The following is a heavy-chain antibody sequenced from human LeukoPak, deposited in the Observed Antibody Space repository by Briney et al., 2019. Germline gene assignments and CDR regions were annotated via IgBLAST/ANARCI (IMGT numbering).Heavy chain of an antibody. CDR1: GYTFTSYG. CDR3: ARLGTPYQPLLYSEEDY. V-gene: IGHV1-18*01. CDR2: ISAYNGNT. J-gene: IGHJ4*02. D-gene: IGHD2-2*02. Sequence: ASVKVSCKASGYTFTSYGISWVRQAPGQGLEWMGWISAYNGNTNYAQKLQGRVTMTTDTSTSTAYMELRSLRSDDTAVYYCARLGTPYQPLLYSEEDYWGQGTLVTVSS.